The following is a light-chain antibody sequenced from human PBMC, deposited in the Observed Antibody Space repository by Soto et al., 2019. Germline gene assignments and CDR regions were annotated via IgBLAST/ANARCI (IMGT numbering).Light chain of an antibody. V-gene: IGKV3-20*01. CDR2: GAS. CDR1: QSVSSSY. J-gene: IGKJ3*01. Sequence: EIVLTQSPGTLSLSPGERATLSCRASQSVSSSYLAWHQQKPGQAPRLLIYGASSRATGIPDRFSGSGSGTDFTLTISRLESEDFAVYYCQHYGTSTGFTFGPGTKVDIK. CDR3: QHYGTSTGFT.